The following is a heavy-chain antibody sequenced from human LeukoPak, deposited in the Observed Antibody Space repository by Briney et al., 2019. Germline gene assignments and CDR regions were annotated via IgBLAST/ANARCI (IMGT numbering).Heavy chain of an antibody. CDR3: GRDDVLGSGSVDY. CDR2: IRPDGREA. J-gene: IGHJ4*02. Sequence: GGSLRLSCAASGFTFTNHWMHWVRQAPGKGLEWVSRIRPDGREANHADSVKGRFTISRDNAKNTLYLQMYSLGAEDTAVYYCGRDDVLGSGSVDYWGQGVLVTVSS. V-gene: IGHV3-74*01. CDR1: GFTFTNHW. D-gene: IGHD3-10*01.